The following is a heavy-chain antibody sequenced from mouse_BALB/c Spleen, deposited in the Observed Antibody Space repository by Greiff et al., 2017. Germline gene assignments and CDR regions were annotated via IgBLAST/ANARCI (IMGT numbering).Heavy chain of an antibody. V-gene: IGHV1S137*01. J-gene: IGHJ4*01. CDR2: ISTYYGDA. CDR3: ARKGYAMDY. Sequence: QVQLQQSGAELVRPGVSVKISCKGSGYTFTDYAMHWVKQSHAKSLEWVGVISTYYGDASYNQKFKGKATMTVDKSSSTAYMELARLTSEDSAIYDCARKGYAMDYWGQGTSVTVSS. CDR1: GYTFTDYA.